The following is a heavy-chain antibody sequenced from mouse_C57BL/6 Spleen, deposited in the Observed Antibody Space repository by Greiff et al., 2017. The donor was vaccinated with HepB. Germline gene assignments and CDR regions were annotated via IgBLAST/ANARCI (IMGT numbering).Heavy chain of an antibody. D-gene: IGHD1-1*01. V-gene: IGHV14-4*01. J-gene: IGHJ2*01. CDR1: GFNIKDDY. CDR2: IDPENGDT. CDR3: TRDYYGSYFDY. Sequence: EVQGVESGAELVRPGASVKLSCTASGFNIKDDYMHWVKQRPEQGLEWIGWIDPENGDTEYASKFQGKATITADTSSNTAYLQLSSLTSEDTAVYYCTRDYYGSYFDYWGQGTTLTVSS.